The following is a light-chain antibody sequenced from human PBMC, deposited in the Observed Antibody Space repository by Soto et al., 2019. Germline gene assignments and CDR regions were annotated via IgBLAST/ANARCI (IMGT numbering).Light chain of an antibody. J-gene: IGKJ1*01. Sequence: EIEMTQSPSSLSASIRDSVTISCRASQSISRYLNWYQQKPGKAPKLLIFSASGLQSGVPSRFSGSGSGTEFTLTTSSLQPDDFATYYCQHYNNYAAAFGQGTKLDIK. CDR2: SAS. V-gene: IGKV1-39*01. CDR1: QSISRY. CDR3: QHYNNYAAA.